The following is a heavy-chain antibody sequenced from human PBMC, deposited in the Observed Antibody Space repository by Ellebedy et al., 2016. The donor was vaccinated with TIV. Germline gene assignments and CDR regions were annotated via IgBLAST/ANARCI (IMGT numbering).Heavy chain of an antibody. J-gene: IGHJ3*02. CDR2: INSDGSST. CDR3: ARDKYFGTDAFDI. CDR1: GFTFSSYW. D-gene: IGHD2/OR15-2a*01. V-gene: IGHV3-74*01. Sequence: GGSLRLXXAASGFTFSSYWMHWVRQAPGKGLVWVSRINSDGSSTSYADSVKGRFTISRDNAKNTLYLQMNSLRAEDTAVYYCARDKYFGTDAFDIWGQGTMVTVSS.